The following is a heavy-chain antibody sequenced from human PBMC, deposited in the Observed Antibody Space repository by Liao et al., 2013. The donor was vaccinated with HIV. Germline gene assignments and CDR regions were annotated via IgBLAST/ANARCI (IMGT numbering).Heavy chain of an antibody. D-gene: IGHD3-16*01. J-gene: IGHJ4*02. CDR3: VRGGGHYDY. V-gene: IGHV4-59*01. Sequence: QVQLQESGSGRVKPSETLSLTCIVSGGSISSSSWNWIRQPPGKGLEWIGSVSYSGNTNYNPSLKSRVTMSVDTSRNQVSLKLNSVTAADTAVYYCVRGGGHYDYWGQGTLVTVSS. CDR2: VSYSGNT. CDR1: GGSISSSS.